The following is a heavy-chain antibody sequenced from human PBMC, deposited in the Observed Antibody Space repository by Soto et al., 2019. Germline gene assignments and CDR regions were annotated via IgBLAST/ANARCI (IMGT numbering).Heavy chain of an antibody. D-gene: IGHD5-12*01. CDR3: PRDLGSGYDPGDY. J-gene: IGHJ4*02. CDR1: GDIFSGYS. Sequence: QVQLVQSGAEVKKPGSSVKVSCKTSGDIFSGYSISWVRQAPGQGLEWMGGIIPIFGTTNYAQRFHGRVTITADNSTSTVYMELYSLKSEDTAVYYCPRDLGSGYDPGDYWGEGNLVTVSS. CDR2: IIPIFGTT. V-gene: IGHV1-69*14.